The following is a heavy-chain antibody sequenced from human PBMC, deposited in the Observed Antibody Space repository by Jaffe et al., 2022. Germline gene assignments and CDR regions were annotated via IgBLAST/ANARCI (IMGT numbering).Heavy chain of an antibody. CDR3: AKAADYTVTGYFDY. D-gene: IGHD4-17*01. J-gene: IGHJ4*02. CDR2: ISYDGSNK. CDR1: GFTFSSYG. Sequence: QVQLVESGGGVVQPGRSLRLSCAASGFTFSSYGMHWVRQAPGKGLEWVAVISYDGSNKYYADSVKGRFTISRDNSKNTLYLQMNSLRAEDTAVYYCAKAADYTVTGYFDYWGQGTLVTVSS. V-gene: IGHV3-30*18.